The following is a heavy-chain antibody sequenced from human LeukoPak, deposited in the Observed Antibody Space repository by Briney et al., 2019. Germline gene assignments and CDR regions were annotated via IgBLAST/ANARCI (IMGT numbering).Heavy chain of an antibody. CDR2: MSIDGNIK. V-gene: IGHV3-30*04. J-gene: IGHJ4*02. CDR3: TRDPIMGVPDYFDY. CDR1: GFTFNNYV. Sequence: GGSLRLSCAASGFTFNNYVMHWVRQAPGKGLEWVAVMSIDGNIKLYADSVRGRFTSSRDNSRNTLYLKLNSLRAEDTAVYYCTRDPIMGVPDYFDYWGQGTLVAVSS. D-gene: IGHD1-26*01.